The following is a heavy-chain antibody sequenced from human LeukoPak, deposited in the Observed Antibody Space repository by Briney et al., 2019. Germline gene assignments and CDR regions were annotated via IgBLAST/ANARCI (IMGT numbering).Heavy chain of an antibody. CDR1: GFTFSSYG. J-gene: IGHJ4*02. CDR2: IGGRDGST. CDR3: AKGHYYGSGSLDY. V-gene: IGHV3-23*01. D-gene: IGHD3-10*01. Sequence: AGGSLRLSCAAPGFTFSSYGMSWVRQAPGKGLEWVSAIGGRDGSTYYADSVKGRFTISRDNSKNTLYVQMNSLRAEDTAVYYCAKGHYYGSGSLDYWGQGTLVTVSS.